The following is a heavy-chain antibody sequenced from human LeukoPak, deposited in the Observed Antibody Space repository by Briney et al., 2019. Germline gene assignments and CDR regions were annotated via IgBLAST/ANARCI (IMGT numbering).Heavy chain of an antibody. V-gene: IGHV4-59*10. CDR2: IYTSGST. Sequence: KPSETLSLTCAVYGGSISSYYWSWIRQPAGKGLEWIGRIYTSGSTNYNPSLKSRVTMSVDTSKNQFSLKLSSVTAADTAVYYCASTLRIPSMLSGYMDVWGKGTTVTVSS. CDR3: ASTLRIPSMLSGYMDV. D-gene: IGHD3-10*02. J-gene: IGHJ6*03. CDR1: GGSISSYY.